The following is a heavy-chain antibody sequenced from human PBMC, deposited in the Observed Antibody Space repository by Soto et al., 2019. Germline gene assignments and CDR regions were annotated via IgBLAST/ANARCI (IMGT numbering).Heavy chain of an antibody. V-gene: IGHV4-61*08. J-gene: IGHJ4*02. D-gene: IGHD2-8*02. Sequence: SETLSLTCAVSGGSISSGGYSWSWIRQPPGKGLEWIGYIYYSGSTNYNPSLKSRVTISVDTSKNQFSLKLSSVTAADTAVYYCARDKITGLFDYWGQGTLVTVSS. CDR1: GGSISSGGYS. CDR2: IYYSGST. CDR3: ARDKITGLFDY.